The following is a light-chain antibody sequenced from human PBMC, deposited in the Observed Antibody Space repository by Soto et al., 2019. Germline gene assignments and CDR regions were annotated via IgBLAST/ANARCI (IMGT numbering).Light chain of an antibody. Sequence: QSALTQPASVSGSPGQSITISCAGTSSDIGGYNYVSWYQQHPGNAPKVMIYEVSNRPSGVSNRFSGSKSGNTASLTISGLQAEDEADYYCSSYTSSSTLYVFGSGTKLTVL. CDR3: SSYTSSSTLYV. CDR2: EVS. V-gene: IGLV2-14*01. J-gene: IGLJ1*01. CDR1: SSDIGGYNY.